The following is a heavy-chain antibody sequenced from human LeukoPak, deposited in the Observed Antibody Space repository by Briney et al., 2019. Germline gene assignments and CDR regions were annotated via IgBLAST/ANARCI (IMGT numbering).Heavy chain of an antibody. V-gene: IGHV1-18*01. J-gene: IGHJ4*02. CDR1: GYTFTSYG. CDR3: AVRSGTYPYYFDY. Sequence: GASVKVSCKTSGYTFTSYGISWLRQAPGQGLEYMGWISPYNGDTNSAQKLQGRVTMTTDTSTSTAYMELRSLRSDYTAVYYCAVRSGTYPYYFDYWGQGTLVTVSS. CDR2: ISPYNGDT. D-gene: IGHD3-10*01.